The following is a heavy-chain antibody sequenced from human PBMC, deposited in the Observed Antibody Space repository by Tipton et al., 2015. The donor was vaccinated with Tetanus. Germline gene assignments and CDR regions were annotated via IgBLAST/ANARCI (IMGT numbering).Heavy chain of an antibody. CDR1: GGSFSGYY. J-gene: IGHJ4*02. CDR3: ARVYCSGGSYYDGWGD. V-gene: IGHV4-34*01. CDR2: INHSGST. D-gene: IGHD2-15*01. Sequence: TLSLTCAVYGGSFSGYYWSWIRQPPGKGLEWIGEINHSGSTNYNPSLKSRVTISVDTSKNQFSLKLSSVTAADTAVYYCARVYCSGGSYYDGWGDWGQGTLVTVSS.